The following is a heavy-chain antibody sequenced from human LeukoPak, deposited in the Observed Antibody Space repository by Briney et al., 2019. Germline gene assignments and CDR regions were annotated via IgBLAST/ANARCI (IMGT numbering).Heavy chain of an antibody. D-gene: IGHD3-10*02. V-gene: IGHV3-48*03. CDR2: ISSSGSTI. CDR3: AELGITMIGGV. J-gene: IGHJ6*04. CDR1: GFTFSSYE. Sequence: PGGSLRLSCAASGFTFSSYEMNWVRQAPGKGLEGVPYISSSGSTIYYADSVKGRFTISGDNAKNSLYLQMNSLRAEDTAVYYCAELGITMIGGVWGKGTTVTISS.